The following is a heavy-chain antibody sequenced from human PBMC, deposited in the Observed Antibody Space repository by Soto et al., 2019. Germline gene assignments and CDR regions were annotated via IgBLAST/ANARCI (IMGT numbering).Heavy chain of an antibody. CDR1: GFTFISYG. CDR3: AKDQSAVTKFHGFDP. CDR2: ISYDGSNE. D-gene: IGHD4-17*01. J-gene: IGHJ5*02. V-gene: IGHV3-30*18. Sequence: QVQLVESGGGVVQPGRSLRLSCAASGFTFISYGMHWVRQAPGKGLEWVAVISYDGSNEYYADSVKGRFTISRDNSKNTLYLQMNSLRAEDTAVYYCAKDQSAVTKFHGFDPLGQGTLVTVSS.